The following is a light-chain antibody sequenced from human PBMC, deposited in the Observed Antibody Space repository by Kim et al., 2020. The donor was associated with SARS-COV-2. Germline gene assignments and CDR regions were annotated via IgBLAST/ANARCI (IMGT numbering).Light chain of an antibody. CDR2: KAC. V-gene: IGKV1-5*03. Sequence: LSASVGDRVPLTGRASQSISKWLAWYQQRPGKAPKRLIYKACDLESAVPSRFSGTGSGTEFTLTISSLQTDDFATYYCQQYYTYWTFGQGTKV. J-gene: IGKJ1*01. CDR3: QQYYTYWT. CDR1: QSISKW.